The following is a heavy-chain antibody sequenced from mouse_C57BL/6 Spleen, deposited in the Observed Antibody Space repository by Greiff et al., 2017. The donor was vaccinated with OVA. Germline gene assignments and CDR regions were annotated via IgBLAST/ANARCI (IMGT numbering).Heavy chain of an antibody. CDR1: GYTFTSYW. D-gene: IGHD3-2*02. V-gene: IGHV1-59*01. CDR3: ARNTAQATLDY. J-gene: IGHJ2*01. Sequence: VQLQQPGAELVRPGTSVKLSCKASGYTFTSYWMHWVKQRPGQGLEWIGVIDPSDSYTNYNQKFKGKATLTVDTSSSTAYMQLSSLTSEDSAVYYCARNTAQATLDYWGQGTTLTVSS. CDR2: IDPSDSYT.